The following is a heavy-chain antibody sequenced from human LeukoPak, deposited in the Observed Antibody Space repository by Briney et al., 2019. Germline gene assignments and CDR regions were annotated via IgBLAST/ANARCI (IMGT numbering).Heavy chain of an antibody. CDR1: GFTFSSYA. J-gene: IGHJ4*02. V-gene: IGHV3-23*01. CDR3: LANILTAYYVDY. CDR2: IRGGGGST. Sequence: GGSPRLSCAASGFTFSSYAMTWVRQAPGKWLEWVSTIRGGGGSTYYADSVKGRFTISRDSSKTTLYLQMNSLRAEDTAVYYCLANILTAYYVDYWGQGTLVNVSS. D-gene: IGHD3-9*01.